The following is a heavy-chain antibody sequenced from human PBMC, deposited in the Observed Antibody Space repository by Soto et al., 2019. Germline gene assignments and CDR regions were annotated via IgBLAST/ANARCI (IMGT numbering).Heavy chain of an antibody. CDR3: AGLGRQLVRDDY. CDR2: IYYSGST. Sequence: SETLSLTCIVSGGSISSSSYDWGWIRQPPGKGLEWIGNIYYSGSTWYNQSLKSRVTISIDTSKNQFSLRLSSVTAADTAVYYCAGLGRQLVRDDYWGQGTLVTVSS. J-gene: IGHJ4*02. V-gene: IGHV4-39*01. CDR1: GGSISSSSYD. D-gene: IGHD6-13*01.